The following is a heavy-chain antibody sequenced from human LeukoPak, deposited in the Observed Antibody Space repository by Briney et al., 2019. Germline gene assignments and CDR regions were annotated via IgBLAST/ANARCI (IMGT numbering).Heavy chain of an antibody. V-gene: IGHV4-38-2*02. CDR2: ILHSGNT. CDR1: GYSISSGYH. J-gene: IGHJ4*02. Sequence: SETLSLTCTVSGYSISSGYHWGWIRQSPGKGLEWIGSILHSGNTYYNPSLKGRLTISVDTSMNHVSLKLTSLTAADTAVYYCARSLYCIGATCYSPELFHSWGQGTLVTVSS. CDR3: ARSLYCIGATCYSPELFHS. D-gene: IGHD2-15*01.